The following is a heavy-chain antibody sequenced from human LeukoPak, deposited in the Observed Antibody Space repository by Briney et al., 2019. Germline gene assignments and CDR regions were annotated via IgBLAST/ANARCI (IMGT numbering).Heavy chain of an antibody. CDR1: GYTSTGYY. CDR3: ARDLWFGELYYGMDV. Sequence: ASVKVSCKASGYTSTGYYMHWVRQAPGQGLEWMGWINPNSGGTNYAQKFQGRVTMTRDTSISTAYMELSRLRSDDTAVYYCARDLWFGELYYGMDVWGQGTTVTVSS. D-gene: IGHD3-10*01. J-gene: IGHJ6*02. V-gene: IGHV1-2*02. CDR2: INPNSGGT.